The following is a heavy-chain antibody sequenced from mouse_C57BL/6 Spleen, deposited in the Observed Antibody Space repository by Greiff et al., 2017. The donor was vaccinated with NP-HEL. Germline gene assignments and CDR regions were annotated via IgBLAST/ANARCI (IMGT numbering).Heavy chain of an antibody. Sequence: VHLVESGPELVKPGASVKISCKASGYTFTDYYINWVKQRPGQGLEWIGWIFPGSGSTYYNEKFKGKATLTVDKSSSTAYMLLSSLTSEDSAVYFCARSELDSSGYEVDYWGQGTTLTVSS. J-gene: IGHJ2*01. D-gene: IGHD3-2*02. V-gene: IGHV1-75*01. CDR1: GYTFTDYY. CDR2: IFPGSGST. CDR3: ARSELDSSGYEVDY.